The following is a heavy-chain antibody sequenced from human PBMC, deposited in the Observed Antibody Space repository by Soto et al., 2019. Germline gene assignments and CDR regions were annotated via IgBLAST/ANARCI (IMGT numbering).Heavy chain of an antibody. CDR3: ARTPGRAVNYYYGMDV. CDR2: TYYRSKWYN. Sequence: SQTLSLTCAISGDSVSSNSAAWNWIRQSPSRGFEWLGRTYYRSKWYNDYVVSVKSRITINPDTSKNQFSLQLNSVTPEDTAVYYCARTPGRAVNYYYGMDVWGQGTTVTVSS. CDR1: GDSVSSNSAA. J-gene: IGHJ6*02. V-gene: IGHV6-1*01. D-gene: IGHD6-19*01.